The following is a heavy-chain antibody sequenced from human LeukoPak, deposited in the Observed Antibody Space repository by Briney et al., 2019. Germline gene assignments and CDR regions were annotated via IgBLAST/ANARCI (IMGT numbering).Heavy chain of an antibody. Sequence: SGTLSLTCTVSGGSISSSSYYWGGIREPPRKGLEWVGSIYYIGSTYYNPSLKIRVTISVDTSKNQFSLKLSSVTAADTAVYYCATLVATTKELGVDYWGQGTLVTVSS. J-gene: IGHJ4*02. CDR2: IYYIGST. CDR3: ATLVATTKELGVDY. V-gene: IGHV4-39*01. CDR1: GGSISSSSYY. D-gene: IGHD5-12*01.